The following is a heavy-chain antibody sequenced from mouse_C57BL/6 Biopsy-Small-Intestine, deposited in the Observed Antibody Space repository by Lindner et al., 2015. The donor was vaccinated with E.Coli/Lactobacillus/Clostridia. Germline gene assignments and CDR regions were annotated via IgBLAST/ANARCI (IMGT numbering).Heavy chain of an antibody. CDR2: INPGSGGT. Sequence: VQLQESGAELVRPGTSVKVSCKASGYAFTNYLIEWVKQRPGQGLEWIGVINPGSGGTNYNEKFKGKATLTADKSSSTAYMQLSSLTSEDSAVYFCARCRYYYGSSPYAMDYWGQGTSVTVSS. D-gene: IGHD1-1*01. V-gene: IGHV1-54*01. CDR3: ARCRYYYGSSPYAMDY. CDR1: GYAFTNYL. J-gene: IGHJ4*01.